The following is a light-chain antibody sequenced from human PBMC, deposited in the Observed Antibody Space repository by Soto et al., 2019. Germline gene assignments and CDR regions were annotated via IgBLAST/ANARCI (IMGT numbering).Light chain of an antibody. Sequence: DIVMTQSPLSLPVTPGEPASISCRSSQSLLHSNGYNYLDWYLQKPGQSPQLLIYLGSNRSSGVPDRFSGSGSGTDFTLKISRVEAEDVGVYYCMQALQTLSITFGQGTRLESK. CDR2: LGS. CDR1: QSLLHSNGYNY. J-gene: IGKJ5*01. CDR3: MQALQTLSIT. V-gene: IGKV2-28*01.